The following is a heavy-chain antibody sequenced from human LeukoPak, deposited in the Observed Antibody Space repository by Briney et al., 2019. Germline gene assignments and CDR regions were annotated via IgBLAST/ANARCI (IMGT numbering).Heavy chain of an antibody. CDR1: GDSISSYY. CDR3: ARGGCSGGSCYSSIEYYYYYMDV. CDR2: IHYRGST. V-gene: IGHV4-59*01. Sequence: PSETLSLTCTVSGDSISSYYWSWVRQPPGRGLECMGNIHYRGSTKYNPSLKSRVTISVDTSKNQFSLKLSSVTAAGTAVYYCARGGCSGGSCYSSIEYYYYYMDVWGKGTTVTVSS. J-gene: IGHJ6*03. D-gene: IGHD2-15*01.